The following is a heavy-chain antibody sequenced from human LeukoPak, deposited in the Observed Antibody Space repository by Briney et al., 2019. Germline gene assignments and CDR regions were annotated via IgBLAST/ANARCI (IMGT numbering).Heavy chain of an antibody. CDR1: GSTFSRYW. CDR2: INSDGTGT. D-gene: IGHD1-26*01. V-gene: IGHV3-74*01. J-gene: IGHJ4*02. Sequence: GGSLRLSCVGSGSTFSRYWMFWVRQAPGEGLMWVSRINSDGTGTNYADSVKGRFAISRDNTKSTLYLQMNSLRADDTAVYYCGSLGVMWEIDYWGQGTLVTVSS. CDR3: GSLGVMWEIDY.